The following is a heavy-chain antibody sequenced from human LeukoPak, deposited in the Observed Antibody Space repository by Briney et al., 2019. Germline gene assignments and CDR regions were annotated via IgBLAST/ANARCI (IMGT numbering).Heavy chain of an antibody. CDR1: GFTFSSYW. Sequence: GGSLRLSCAASGFTFSSYWMSWVRQAPGKGLEWVANIKQDGSERYYVDSVKGRFTISRDNAKNSLYLQMNSLRAEDTAVYYCAKDLLAYCGGDCYPDYWGQGTLVTVSS. CDR2: IKQDGSER. CDR3: AKDLLAYCGGDCYPDY. J-gene: IGHJ4*02. V-gene: IGHV3-7*03. D-gene: IGHD2-21*02.